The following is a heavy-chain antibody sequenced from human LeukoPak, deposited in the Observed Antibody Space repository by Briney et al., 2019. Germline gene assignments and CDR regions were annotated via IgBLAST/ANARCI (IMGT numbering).Heavy chain of an antibody. CDR3: ARVKKVGLRWYPVDY. Sequence: ASVKVSCKASGSTFTSSDINWVRQATGQGLEWMGWMNPNSGNTGYAQKFQGRVTMTRNTSISTAYMELSSLRSEDTAVYYCARVKKVGLRWYPVDYWGQEPWSPSPQ. J-gene: IGHJ4*01. V-gene: IGHV1-8*01. CDR1: GSTFTSSD. D-gene: IGHD4-23*01. CDR2: MNPNSGNT.